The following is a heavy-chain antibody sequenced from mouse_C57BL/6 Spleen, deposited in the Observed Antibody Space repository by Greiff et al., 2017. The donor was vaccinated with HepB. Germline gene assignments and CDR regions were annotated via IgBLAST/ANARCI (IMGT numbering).Heavy chain of an antibody. D-gene: IGHD1-1*01. CDR2: IYPGSGST. CDR3: ARGPFYRYYGSSYDFDY. J-gene: IGHJ2*01. CDR1: GYTFTSYW. Sequence: VQLQQSGAELVKPGASVKMSCKASGYTFTSYWITWVKQRPGQGLEWIGDIYPGSGSTNYNEKFKSKATLTVATSSSTAYMQLSSLTSEDSAVYYCARGPFYRYYGSSYDFDYWGQGTTLTVSS. V-gene: IGHV1-55*01.